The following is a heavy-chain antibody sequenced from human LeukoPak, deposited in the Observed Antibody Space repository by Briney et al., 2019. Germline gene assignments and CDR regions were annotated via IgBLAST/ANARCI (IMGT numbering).Heavy chain of an antibody. V-gene: IGHV3-23*01. CDR2: ISGSGSST. CDR3: ARGVRAWELPSEGFDY. J-gene: IGHJ4*02. CDR1: GFTFSSYA. Sequence: PGGSLRLSCAASGFTFSSYAMSWVRQAPGKGLEWVSAISGSGSSTYYADSVKGRFTVSRDNSKNTLYLQMNSLRAEDTAVYYCARGVRAWELPSEGFDYWGQGTLVTVSS. D-gene: IGHD1-26*01.